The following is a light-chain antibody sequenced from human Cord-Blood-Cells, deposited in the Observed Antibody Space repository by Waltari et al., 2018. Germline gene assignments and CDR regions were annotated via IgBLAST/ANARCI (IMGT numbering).Light chain of an antibody. V-gene: IGLV1-40*01. Sequence: QSVLTQPPSVSGAPGQRVTIPCTGRSSNIGAGYDVPWYQQLPGTAPKLLIYGNSNRPSGVPDRFSGSKSGTSAPLAITGLQAEDEADYYCQSYDSSLNWVFGGGTKLTVL. CDR3: QSYDSSLNWV. J-gene: IGLJ3*02. CDR1: SSNIGAGYD. CDR2: GNS.